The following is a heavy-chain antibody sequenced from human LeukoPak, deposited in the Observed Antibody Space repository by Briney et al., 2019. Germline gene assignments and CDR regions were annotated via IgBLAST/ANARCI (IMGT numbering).Heavy chain of an antibody. CDR3: ATLPLLAGTVDY. CDR1: GGSISSGFYY. V-gene: IGHV4-61*02. CDR2: IYTSGST. D-gene: IGHD6-13*01. J-gene: IGHJ4*02. Sequence: PSETLPLTCTVSGGSISSGFYYWSWIRQPAGKGLEWIGRIYTSGSTNYNPSLKSRISISVDTSKNQFSLKLTSVTAADTAVYYCATLPLLAGTVDYWGQGTLVTVSS.